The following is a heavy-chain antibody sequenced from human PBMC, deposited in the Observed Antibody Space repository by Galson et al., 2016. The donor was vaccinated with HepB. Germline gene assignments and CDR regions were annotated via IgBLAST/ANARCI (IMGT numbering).Heavy chain of an antibody. CDR3: ARHRLPGHYYDSSGDDY. J-gene: IGHJ4*02. V-gene: IGHV5-51*01. Sequence: QSGAEVKKPGESLQISCKGSGYSFSTYWIAWVRQMPGKGLEWMGIIYPGDSDTRYSPSFQGQVTFSADKSISTAYLQWISLKASDTAIYYCARHRLPGHYYDSSGDDYWGQGTLVTVSS. CDR1: GYSFSTYW. D-gene: IGHD3-22*01. CDR2: IYPGDSDT.